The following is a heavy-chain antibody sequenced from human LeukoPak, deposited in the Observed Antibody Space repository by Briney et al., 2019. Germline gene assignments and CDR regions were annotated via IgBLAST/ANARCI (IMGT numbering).Heavy chain of an antibody. J-gene: IGHJ3*02. Sequence: SVKVSCKASGGTFSSYAISWVRQAPGQGLEWMGGIIPIFGTANYAQKFQGRVTITADKSTSTAYMELSSLRSEDTAVYYCARVPPPQYSSSWSSTHGAFDIWGQGTMVTVSS. CDR2: IIPIFGTA. CDR1: GGTFSSYA. D-gene: IGHD6-13*01. CDR3: ARVPPPQYSSSWSSTHGAFDI. V-gene: IGHV1-69*06.